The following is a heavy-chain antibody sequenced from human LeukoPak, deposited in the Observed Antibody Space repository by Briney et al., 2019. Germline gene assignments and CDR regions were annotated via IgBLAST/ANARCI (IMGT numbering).Heavy chain of an antibody. Sequence: PSETLSLTCAVYGGTFSGYYWSWIRQPLGKGLEWIGEINHSGSTNYNPSLKSRVTISVDTSKNQFSLKLSSVTAADTAVYYCARLYCGGDCYDYFDYWGQGTLVTVSS. V-gene: IGHV4-34*01. CDR1: GGTFSGYY. J-gene: IGHJ4*02. D-gene: IGHD2-21*01. CDR3: ARLYCGGDCYDYFDY. CDR2: INHSGST.